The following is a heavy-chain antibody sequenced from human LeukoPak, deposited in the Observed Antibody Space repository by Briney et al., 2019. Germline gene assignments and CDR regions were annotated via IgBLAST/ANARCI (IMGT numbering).Heavy chain of an antibody. Sequence: TSETLSLACTVSGGSISSYYWSWIRQPARKGLEWIGRIYTSGSTNYNPSLKSRVTMSVDTSKNQFSLKLSSVTAADTAVYYCARDHRYYYDSSGYRPFDYWGQGTLVTVSS. CDR3: ARDHRYYYDSSGYRPFDY. D-gene: IGHD3-22*01. V-gene: IGHV4-4*07. J-gene: IGHJ4*02. CDR2: IYTSGST. CDR1: GGSISSYY.